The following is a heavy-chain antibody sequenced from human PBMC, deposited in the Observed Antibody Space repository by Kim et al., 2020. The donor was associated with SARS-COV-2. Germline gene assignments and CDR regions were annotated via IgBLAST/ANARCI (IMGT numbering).Heavy chain of an antibody. CDR1: GFTFSSYS. D-gene: IGHD3-3*01. V-gene: IGHV3-48*02. CDR3: TRDTDYDFWSGYNASFDY. Sequence: GGSLRLSCAASGFTFSSYSMNWVRQAPGKGLEWVSYISSSSSTIYYADSVKSRFTISRDNAKNSLYLQMNSLRDDDTAVYYCTRDTDYDFWSGYNASFDYCGQGTLVTVSS. J-gene: IGHJ4*02. CDR2: ISSSSSTI.